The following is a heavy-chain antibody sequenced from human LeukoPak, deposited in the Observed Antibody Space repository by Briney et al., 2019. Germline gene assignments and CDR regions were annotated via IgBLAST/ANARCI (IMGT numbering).Heavy chain of an antibody. CDR3: ARTRDIPRGNWFDP. V-gene: IGHV3-7*01. J-gene: IGHJ5*02. CDR2: IKQDGSEK. CDR1: GFTFSSYW. D-gene: IGHD2-15*01. Sequence: GGSLRLSCAASGFTFSSYWMSWVRQAPGKGLEWVANIKQDGSEKYYVDSVKGRFTISRDNAKNSLYLQMNSLRAEDTAVYYCARTRDIPRGNWFDPWGQGTLITVSS.